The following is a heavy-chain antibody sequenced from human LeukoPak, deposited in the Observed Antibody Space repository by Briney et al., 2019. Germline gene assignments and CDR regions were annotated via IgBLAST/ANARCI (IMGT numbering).Heavy chain of an antibody. D-gene: IGHD2-8*01. J-gene: IGHJ3*02. V-gene: IGHV3-48*02. CDR1: GFSFSSYN. CDR2: ISGSSSAT. CDR3: ARGVNNAFDI. Sequence: GGSLRLSCAASGFSFSSYNMNWVRQAPGKGLEWVSYISGSSSATDYADSVKGRFTISRDNAKNSLYLQMDSLRDDDTAVYYCARGVNNAFDIWGQGTMVTVSS.